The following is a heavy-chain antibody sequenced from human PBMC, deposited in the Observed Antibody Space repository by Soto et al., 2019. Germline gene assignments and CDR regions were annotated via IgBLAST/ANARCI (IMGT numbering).Heavy chain of an antibody. CDR1: GFPLSSSYFY. D-gene: IGHD6-19*01. V-gene: IGHV4-39*01. CDR2: MYYSGTT. J-gene: IGHJ5*02. Sequence: SETLSLTCTFSGFPLSSSYFYLGWLNPPPGKGLDFIGSMYYSGTTYYNPSLKNRITISVDTSKNQFSLKLISVTAADTAVYYCAVVDSTGNWFDPWGQGALVTVPS. CDR3: AVVDSTGNWFDP.